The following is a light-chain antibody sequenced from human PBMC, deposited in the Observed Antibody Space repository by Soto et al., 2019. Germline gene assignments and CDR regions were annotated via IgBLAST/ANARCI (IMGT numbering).Light chain of an antibody. V-gene: IGKV3-20*01. CDR2: ATS. J-gene: IGKJ3*01. Sequence: EVVLTQSPGTLSLSPGERASLSCRASQSLSRNYVAWYQQRVGQAPRLLIYATSSMPTGIPDRFRGSGSVTDFSLTIARLEAEDFAVYYCQRYGLSPPFSFGPGTKVEIK. CDR1: QSLSRNY. CDR3: QRYGLSPPFS.